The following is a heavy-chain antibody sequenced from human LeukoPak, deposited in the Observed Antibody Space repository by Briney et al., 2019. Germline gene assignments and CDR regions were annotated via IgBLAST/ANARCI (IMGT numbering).Heavy chain of an antibody. CDR3: ARGGYGGDGDS. CDR1: GFTFSSYW. V-gene: IGHV3-74*01. D-gene: IGHD4-23*01. CDR2: INSDGSST. J-gene: IGHJ4*02. Sequence: GGSLRLSCAASGFTFSSYWMHWVRQAPGKGLVWVSRINSDGSSTSYADSVKGRFTISRDNAKNTLYLQMKSLRAEDTAVYYCARGGYGGDGDSWGQGTLVTVSS.